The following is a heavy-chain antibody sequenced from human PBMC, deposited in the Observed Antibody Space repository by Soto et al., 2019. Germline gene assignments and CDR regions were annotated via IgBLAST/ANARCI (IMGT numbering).Heavy chain of an antibody. Sequence: QVQLVESGGGVVQPGRSLRLSCAASGFTFSSYGMHWVRQAPGKRLEWVAVISYDGSNEYYADSVKGRFTISRDNSKNTLYRQMTSLRAEDTAVYYCAKDLYGSGWYGSDYWGQGTLVTVSS. CDR2: ISYDGSNE. J-gene: IGHJ4*02. V-gene: IGHV3-30*18. D-gene: IGHD6-13*01. CDR3: AKDLYGSGWYGSDY. CDR1: GFTFSSYG.